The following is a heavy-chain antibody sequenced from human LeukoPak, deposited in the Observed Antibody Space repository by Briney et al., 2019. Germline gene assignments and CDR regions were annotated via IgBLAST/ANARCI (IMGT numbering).Heavy chain of an antibody. V-gene: IGHV3-66*01. Sequence: PGGPLRLSCAPSGFTVSSNYMNWVRQAPGKGLEWVSVIYSGGNTYYADSVKGRFTISRDNSKNTLYLQMNSLRAEDTAVYYCVRDRGAYYYGTGYWGQGTLVTVSS. CDR1: GFTVSSNY. CDR2: IYSGGNT. D-gene: IGHD3-10*01. CDR3: VRDRGAYYYGTGY. J-gene: IGHJ4*02.